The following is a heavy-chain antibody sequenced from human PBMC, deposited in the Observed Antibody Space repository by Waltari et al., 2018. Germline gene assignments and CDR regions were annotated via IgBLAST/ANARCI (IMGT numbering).Heavy chain of an antibody. CDR2: ITWNSGKV. CDR1: GFTYDDFA. Sequence: EVQLVESGGALVQPGRSLRLSCATSGFTYDDFAMHWVRQVPGKCLGWVAGITWNSGKVDYAGSVKGRFTISRDNAKNLLFLQMNSLRPEDTALYYCTKDLTHTNYEGFANWGLGTLVTVSS. J-gene: IGHJ4*02. CDR3: TKDLTHTNYEGFAN. V-gene: IGHV3-9*01. D-gene: IGHD3-16*01.